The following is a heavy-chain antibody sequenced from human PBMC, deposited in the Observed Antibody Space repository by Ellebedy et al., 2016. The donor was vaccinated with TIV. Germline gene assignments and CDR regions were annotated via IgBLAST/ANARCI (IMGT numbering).Heavy chain of an antibody. D-gene: IGHD4-17*01. J-gene: IGHJ4*02. CDR3: ARGDYGDYYGY. V-gene: IGHV1-18*01. CDR1: GYTFTSHG. CDR2: ISAYNGNT. Sequence: AASVTVSCKASGYTFTSHGISWVRQAPGQGLEWMGWISAYNGNTNYAQKLQGRVTMTTDTTTSTAYMELRSLRSDDTAVYYCARGDYGDYYGYWGQGTLVTVSS.